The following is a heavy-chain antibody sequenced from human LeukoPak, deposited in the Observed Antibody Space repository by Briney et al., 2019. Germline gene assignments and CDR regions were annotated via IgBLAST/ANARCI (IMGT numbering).Heavy chain of an antibody. Sequence: ASVKVSCKASGYTFTTYEMHWVRQAPGQRLEWMGWINAGNGNTKYSQKFQGRVAITRDSSASTAYMELTSLRSEDTAVYYCARERGRTYYPSFDYWGQGTLVTVSS. CDR1: GYTFTTYE. V-gene: IGHV1-3*01. CDR2: INAGNGNT. CDR3: ARERGRTYYPSFDY. J-gene: IGHJ4*02. D-gene: IGHD1-26*01.